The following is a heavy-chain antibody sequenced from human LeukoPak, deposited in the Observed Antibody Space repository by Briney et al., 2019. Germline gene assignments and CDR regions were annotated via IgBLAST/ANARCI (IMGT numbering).Heavy chain of an antibody. V-gene: IGHV1-69*05. CDR2: IIPIFGTA. D-gene: IGHD6-19*01. J-gene: IGHJ4*02. Sequence: GASVKVSCKASGGSFNSYAISWVRQAPGQGLEWMGRIIPIFGTANYAQKFQGRVTITTDESTSTAYMELSSLRSEDTAVYYCARSSGWYFPFDYWGQGTLVTVSS. CDR3: ARSSGWYFPFDY. CDR1: GGSFNSYA.